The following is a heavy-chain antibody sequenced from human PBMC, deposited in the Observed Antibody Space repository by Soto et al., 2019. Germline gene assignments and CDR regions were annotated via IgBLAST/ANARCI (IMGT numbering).Heavy chain of an antibody. Sequence: RDSCGAAGVSSSRYAMSCVSQTPGKGLEWVSSISGSGGSTYYTDSVKGRFTISRDNSKNTLNLQMNSLRAEDTAVYYCARNKAGTALVFDSWGQGTLVTVSS. V-gene: IGHV3-23*01. CDR1: GVSSSRYA. CDR2: ISGSGGST. CDR3: ARNKAGTALVFDS. J-gene: IGHJ4*02. D-gene: IGHD5-18*01.